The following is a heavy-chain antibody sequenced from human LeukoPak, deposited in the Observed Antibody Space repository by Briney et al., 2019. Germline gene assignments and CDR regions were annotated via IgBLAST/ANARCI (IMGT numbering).Heavy chain of an antibody. CDR1: GFTFSTYT. CDR3: AIDPNWGTHS. J-gene: IGHJ4*02. V-gene: IGHV3-23*01. Sequence: GGSLRLSCAASGFTFSTYTMYWVRHPPGKRLEWVSIIGNNGGGIHYADSVKGRFTISRDNAKDALYLQMNSLRVEDTAVYYCAIDPNWGTHSWGQGVLVTVSS. D-gene: IGHD7-27*01. CDR2: IGNNGGGI.